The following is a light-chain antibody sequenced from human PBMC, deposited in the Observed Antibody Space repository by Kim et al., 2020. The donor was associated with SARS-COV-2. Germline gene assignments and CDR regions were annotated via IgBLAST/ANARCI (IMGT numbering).Light chain of an antibody. CDR1: SSNIGSRT. CDR3: AAWDDSLNAVL. CDR2: SNN. V-gene: IGLV1-44*01. Sequence: GQRGTISCSGSSSNIGSRTVNWYQHLPGTAPKVLISSNNQRPSGVPDRCSGSKSGTSASLTISGLQSEDEADYYCAAWDDSLNAVLFGGGTQLTVL. J-gene: IGLJ2*01.